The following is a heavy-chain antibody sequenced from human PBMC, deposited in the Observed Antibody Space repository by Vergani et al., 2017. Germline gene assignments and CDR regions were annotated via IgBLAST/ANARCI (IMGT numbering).Heavy chain of an antibody. CDR1: GGTFGNYT. Sequence: QVQLMQSGAEVKKPGSSVKVSCKASGGTFGNYTVNWVRQAPGQGLEWMGRVIPIFGTANYAQKFQGRVTITADESTSTAYMELSSLRSEDTAVYYCASRDITIFGVVIIRGYYYYGMDVWGQGTTVTVSS. J-gene: IGHJ6*02. V-gene: IGHV1-69*08. CDR2: VIPIFGTA. CDR3: ASRDITIFGVVIIRGYYYYGMDV. D-gene: IGHD3-3*01.